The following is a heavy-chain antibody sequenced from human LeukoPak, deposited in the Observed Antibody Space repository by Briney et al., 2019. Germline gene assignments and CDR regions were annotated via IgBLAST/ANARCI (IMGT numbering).Heavy chain of an antibody. V-gene: IGHV4-38-2*02. J-gene: IGHJ4*02. CDR1: GYSLSSVYY. D-gene: IGHD1-26*01. Sequence: SETLSLTCTVSGYSLSSVYYWGWNGQPPGKGLEWIGSIYHSGSTYYNPSLKSRVTISVDTSKNQFSLKLSSVTAADTAVYYCARGGGSYSPAYYFDYWGQGTLVTVSS. CDR2: IYHSGST. CDR3: ARGGGSYSPAYYFDY.